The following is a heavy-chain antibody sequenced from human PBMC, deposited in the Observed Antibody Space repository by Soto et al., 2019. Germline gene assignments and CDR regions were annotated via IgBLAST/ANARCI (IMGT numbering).Heavy chain of an antibody. Sequence: GSQRHSGAAAGLNLADYATNWARQAPGKGLEWVSVIGGRGNSAYYADSVQGRFTISRDNSKNTLYLQMNSLRAEDTAVYYCAKQGIGYFDYWGQGTLVTGSS. CDR1: GLNLADYA. D-gene: IGHD3-10*01. CDR3: AKQGIGYFDY. V-gene: IGHV3-23*01. CDR2: IGGRGNSA. J-gene: IGHJ4*02.